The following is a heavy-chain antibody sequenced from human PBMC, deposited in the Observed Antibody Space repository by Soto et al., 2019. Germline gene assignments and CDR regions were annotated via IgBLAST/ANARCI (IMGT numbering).Heavy chain of an antibody. CDR3: ASGYCSSTSCYGVGHYYYGMDV. D-gene: IGHD2-2*01. J-gene: IGHJ6*02. CDR2: INHSGST. V-gene: IGHV4-34*01. CDR1: GGSFSGYY. Sequence: SETLSLTCAVYGGSFSGYYWSWIRQPPGKGLEWIGEINHSGSTNYNPSLKSRVTISVDTSKNQFSLKLSSVTAADTAVYYCASGYCSSTSCYGVGHYYYGMDVWGQGTTVTVSS.